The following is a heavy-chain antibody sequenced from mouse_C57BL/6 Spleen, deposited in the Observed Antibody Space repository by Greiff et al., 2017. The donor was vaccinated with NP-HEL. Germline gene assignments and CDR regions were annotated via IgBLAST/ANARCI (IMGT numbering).Heavy chain of an antibody. Sequence: QVQLQQPGAELVKPGASVKLSCKASGYTFTSYWMHWVKQRPGQGLEWIGMIHPNSGSTNYNEKFKSKATLTVDKSSSTAYMQLSSLTSEDSAVYYCARKGGYYGYFDVWGTGTTVTVSS. CDR3: ARKGGYYGYFDV. D-gene: IGHD1-1*02. V-gene: IGHV1-64*01. CDR1: GYTFTSYW. CDR2: IHPNSGST. J-gene: IGHJ1*03.